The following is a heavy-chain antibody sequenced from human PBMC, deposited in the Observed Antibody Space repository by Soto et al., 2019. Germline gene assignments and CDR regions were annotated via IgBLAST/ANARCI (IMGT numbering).Heavy chain of an antibody. V-gene: IGHV1-18*01. CDR2: ISADNSNT. D-gene: IGHD2-8*01. J-gene: IGHJ6*02. CDR1: GYTFSNYA. CDR3: ARLMFPWDYYYGMDV. Sequence: QVQLVQSGAEVKKPGASVKVSCKASGYTFSNYAITWVRQAPGQGLEWMGWISADNSNTNYAQKLQGRVTMTTDTSTSTAYMELRSLRSDDTAVYYCARLMFPWDYYYGMDVWGQGTTVTVSS.